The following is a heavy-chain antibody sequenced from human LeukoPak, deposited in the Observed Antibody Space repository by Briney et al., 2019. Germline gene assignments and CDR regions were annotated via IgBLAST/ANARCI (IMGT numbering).Heavy chain of an antibody. D-gene: IGHD3-22*01. V-gene: IGHV4-39*07. CDR1: GGSISSGDYY. Sequence: SETLSLTCTVSGGSISSGDYYWSWIRQPPGKGLEWIGEINHSGSTNYNPSLKSRVTISVDTSKNQFSLKLSSVTAADTAVYYCARGRLYDSSGYSTANFDYWGQGTLVTVSS. J-gene: IGHJ4*02. CDR2: INHSGST. CDR3: ARGRLYDSSGYSTANFDY.